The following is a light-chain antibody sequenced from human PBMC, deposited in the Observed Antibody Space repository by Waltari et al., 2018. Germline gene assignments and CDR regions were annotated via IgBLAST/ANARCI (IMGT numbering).Light chain of an antibody. Sequence: QSALTQPASVSGSPGQSITISCTGTSSDVGGYNFVSWYHQHPGKAPKLMIYGCSNRPSVVSNRFAGDKSGNTAALTISGLQAEDEADYYCSSYTSSSTPWVFGGGTKLTVL. J-gene: IGLJ3*02. CDR3: SSYTSSSTPWV. CDR2: GCS. V-gene: IGLV2-14*03. CDR1: SSDVGGYNF.